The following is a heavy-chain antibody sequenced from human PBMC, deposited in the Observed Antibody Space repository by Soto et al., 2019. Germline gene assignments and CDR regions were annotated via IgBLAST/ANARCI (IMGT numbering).Heavy chain of an antibody. Sequence: SETLSLTCAVYGGSFSGYYWSWIRQPPGKGLEWIGEINHSGSTNYNPSLKSRVTISVDTSKSQFSLKLSSVTAADTAVYYCARGVLYDILTGYRPIDYWGQGTLVTVSS. CDR3: ARGVLYDILTGYRPIDY. D-gene: IGHD3-9*01. J-gene: IGHJ4*02. CDR1: GGSFSGYY. CDR2: INHSGST. V-gene: IGHV4-34*01.